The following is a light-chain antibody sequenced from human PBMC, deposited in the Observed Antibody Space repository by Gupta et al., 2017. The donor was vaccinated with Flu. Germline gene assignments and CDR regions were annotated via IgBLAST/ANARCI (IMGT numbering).Light chain of an antibody. V-gene: IGKV3-11*01. CDR3: QQRSNWPLT. Sequence: EIVLTQSPATLSLSPGERATLSCRASQSVSSYLAWYQQKPGQAPRLIIYDASIRATGTPARFSGSGSGTDFTLTISSLEPEDSAVYFCQQRSNWPLTFGGGTKVEIK. J-gene: IGKJ4*01. CDR2: DAS. CDR1: QSVSSY.